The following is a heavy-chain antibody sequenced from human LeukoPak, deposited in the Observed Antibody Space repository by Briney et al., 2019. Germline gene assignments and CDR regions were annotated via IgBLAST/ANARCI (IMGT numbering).Heavy chain of an antibody. CDR2: IYYSGSS. CDR1: GGSISSGDYY. CDR3: ARVGIYGDSYYFDY. V-gene: IGHV4-31*03. D-gene: IGHD4-17*01. J-gene: IGHJ4*02. Sequence: PSETLSLTCTVSGGSISSGDYYWSWIRQHPGKGLVWNGYIYYSGSSYYNPSLKSRVTISVDTSNNQFSLKLSSVTAADTAVYYCARVGIYGDSYYFDYWGQGTLVTVSS.